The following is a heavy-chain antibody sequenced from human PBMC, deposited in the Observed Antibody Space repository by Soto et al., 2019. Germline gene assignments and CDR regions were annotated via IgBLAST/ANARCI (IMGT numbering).Heavy chain of an antibody. D-gene: IGHD3-10*01. CDR1: GFTFSSYA. J-gene: IGHJ4*02. CDR3: AKDQAGGRGHD. V-gene: IGHV3-30-3*01. Sequence: PGGSLRLSCAASGFTFSSYAMHWVRQAPGTGLGWVAVISYDGSNKYYADSVKGRFTISRDNSKNTLYLQMTSLRAEDTAVYYCAKDQAGGRGHDWGEGTLVTVPS. CDR2: ISYDGSNK.